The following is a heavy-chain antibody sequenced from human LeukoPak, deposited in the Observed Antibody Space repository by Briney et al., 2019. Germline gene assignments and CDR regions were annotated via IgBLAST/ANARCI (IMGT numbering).Heavy chain of an antibody. V-gene: IGHV5-51*01. CDR2: FYPGDSDT. Sequence: GESLKISCEGSGYTFTNYWIGWVRQMPGKGLEWMGIFYPGDSDTRYSPSFQGQVTISADKSISTAYLQWSSLKASDTAMYYCARPTRAAAGTGGVDYWGQGTLVTVSS. D-gene: IGHD6-13*01. CDR3: ARPTRAAAGTGGVDY. J-gene: IGHJ4*02. CDR1: GYTFTNYW.